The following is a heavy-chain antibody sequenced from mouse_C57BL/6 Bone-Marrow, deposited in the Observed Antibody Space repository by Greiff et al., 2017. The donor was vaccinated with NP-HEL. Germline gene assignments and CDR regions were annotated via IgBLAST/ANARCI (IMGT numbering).Heavy chain of an antibody. V-gene: IGHV14-4*01. Sequence: VQLKQSGAELVRPGASVKLSCTASGFNIKDDYMHWVKQRPEQGLEWIGWIDPENGDTEYASKFQGKATITADTSSNTAYLQLSSLTSEDTAVYYCTKRRRGDYWGQGTSVTVSS. CDR1: GFNIKDDY. CDR3: TKRRRGDY. D-gene: IGHD2-12*01. J-gene: IGHJ4*01. CDR2: IDPENGDT.